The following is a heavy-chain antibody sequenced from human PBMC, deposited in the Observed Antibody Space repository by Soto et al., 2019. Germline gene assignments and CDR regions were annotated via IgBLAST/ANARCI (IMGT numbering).Heavy chain of an antibody. D-gene: IGHD3-3*01. V-gene: IGHV4-34*01. Sequence: SGTLSLTCTVYGGSFSGYYWNWIRQSPEKGLEWIGEFSHSGSTNYSPSLKSRVTISVDTSKNQISLKLTSVTAADTAVYYCARGALNNEFWSGLLYGGMDVWGQGTTVTAAS. CDR2: FSHSGST. J-gene: IGHJ6*02. CDR1: GGSFSGYY. CDR3: ARGALNNEFWSGLLYGGMDV.